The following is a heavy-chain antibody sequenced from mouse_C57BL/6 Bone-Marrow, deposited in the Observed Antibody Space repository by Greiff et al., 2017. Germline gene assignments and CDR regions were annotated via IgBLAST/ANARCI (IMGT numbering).Heavy chain of an antibody. V-gene: IGHV1-52*01. D-gene: IGHD4-1*01. CDR1: GYTFTSYW. J-gene: IGHJ1*03. CDR2: IDPSDSET. CDR3: ARRRANWYWYFDV. Sequence: QVQLQQPGAELVRPGSSVKLSCKASGYTFTSYWLHWVKQRPIQGLEWIGNIDPSDSETHYNQKFKDKATLTVDKSSSTAYMQLSSLTSEDSAVYYCARRRANWYWYFDVWGTGTTVTVSS.